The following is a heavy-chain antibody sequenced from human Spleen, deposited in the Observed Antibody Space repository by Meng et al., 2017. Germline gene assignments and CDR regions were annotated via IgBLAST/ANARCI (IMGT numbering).Heavy chain of an antibody. J-gene: IGHJ4*02. V-gene: IGHV1-3*01. D-gene: IGHD3-10*01. CDR3: ARDLMGANDY. Sequence: ASVKVSCKASGYAFTGCVMHWVRQAPGQGLEWMAYINAGNGDTKYSQKFQGRVTVTRDTSASTAYMELSSLRSEDTAMYYCARDLMGANDYWGQGNRVTGCS. CDR2: INAGNGDT. CDR1: GYAFTGCV.